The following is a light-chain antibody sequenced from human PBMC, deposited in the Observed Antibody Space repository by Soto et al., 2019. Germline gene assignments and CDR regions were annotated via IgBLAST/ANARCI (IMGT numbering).Light chain of an antibody. CDR1: QSVSSN. CDR2: DAS. J-gene: IGKJ1*01. CDR3: QQYNNWRT. Sequence: EIVLTQSPAPHSVSPGERATLSCRASQSVSSNLAWYQQKPGQAPRLLIYDASTRATGIPARFSGSGSGTEFTLTISSLQSEDFVLYYCQQYNNWRTFGQGTKVDIK. V-gene: IGKV3-15*01.